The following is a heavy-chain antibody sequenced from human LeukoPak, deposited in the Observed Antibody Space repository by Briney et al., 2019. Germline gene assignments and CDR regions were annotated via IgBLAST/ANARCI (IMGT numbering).Heavy chain of an antibody. V-gene: IGHV4-59*01. D-gene: IGHD5-12*01. CDR1: GGSITSYY. J-gene: IGHJ1*01. Sequence: SETLSLTCTVSGGSITSYYWSWIRQPPGKELEWIAYIYYSGSTNYNPSLKSRVAISVDTSKNQFSLKLSSVTAADTAVYYCASYNSGLEYFRHWGQGTLVTVSS. CDR2: IYYSGST. CDR3: ASYNSGLEYFRH.